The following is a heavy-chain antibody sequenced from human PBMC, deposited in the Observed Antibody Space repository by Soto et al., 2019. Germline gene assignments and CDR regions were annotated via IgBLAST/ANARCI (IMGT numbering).Heavy chain of an antibody. Sequence: QLQLQESGPGLVKPSETLSLTCTVSGGSISSSSYYWGWIRQPPGKGLEWIGSIYYSGSTYYNPSLKSRVTISVDTSKNQFSLRLSSVTAADTAVYYCARHWRPYYFDYWGQGTLVTVSS. CDR3: ARHWRPYYFDY. D-gene: IGHD6-25*01. CDR2: IYYSGST. CDR1: GGSISSSSYY. J-gene: IGHJ4*02. V-gene: IGHV4-39*01.